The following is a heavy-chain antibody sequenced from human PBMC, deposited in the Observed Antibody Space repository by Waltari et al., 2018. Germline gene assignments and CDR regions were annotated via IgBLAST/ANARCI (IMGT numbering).Heavy chain of an antibody. J-gene: IGHJ6*03. D-gene: IGHD3-10*01. CDR2: IYTRGST. V-gene: IGHV4-4*07. CDR1: GGSISSYY. Sequence: QVQLQESGPGLVKPSETLSLTCTVSGGSISSYYWSWIRQPAGKGLEWVGRIYTRGSTNYNPSLKSRVTMSVDTSKNQCSLKLSSVTAADTAVYYCARDATFMVRGYYYYYMDVWGKGTTVTISS. CDR3: ARDATFMVRGYYYYYMDV.